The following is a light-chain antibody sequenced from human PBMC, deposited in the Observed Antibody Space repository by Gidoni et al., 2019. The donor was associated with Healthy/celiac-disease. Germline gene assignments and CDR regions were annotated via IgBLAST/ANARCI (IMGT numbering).Light chain of an antibody. CDR1: QSVSSN. V-gene: IGKV3-15*01. Sequence: EIVMTQSPATLSVSPGERATLSCRASQSVSSNLAWYQQKPGQAPRLLIYGASTRATGIPARFSGSGSGTEFTLTISSLQSEDFAVYYCQQYNNGWLTFGGXTKVESK. CDR2: GAS. J-gene: IGKJ4*01. CDR3: QQYNNGWLT.